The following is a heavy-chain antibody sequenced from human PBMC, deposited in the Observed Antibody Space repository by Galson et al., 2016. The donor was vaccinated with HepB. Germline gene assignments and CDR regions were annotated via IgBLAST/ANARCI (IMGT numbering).Heavy chain of an antibody. J-gene: IGHJ4*02. Sequence: CAISGDSVTSNSAAWNWIRQSPSGGLEWLGRTYYRSKWYNDYVISVKSRITINADTSKNQVSLQLNSVTPEDTAVYYCARGESGTTVSLFRYWGQGTQVTVSS. D-gene: IGHD4-17*01. V-gene: IGHV6-1*01. CDR3: ARGESGTTVSLFRY. CDR1: GDSVTSNSAA. CDR2: TYYRSKWYN.